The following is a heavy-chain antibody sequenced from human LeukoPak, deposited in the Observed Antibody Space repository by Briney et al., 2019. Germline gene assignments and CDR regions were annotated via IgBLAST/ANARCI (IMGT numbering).Heavy chain of an antibody. Sequence: SETLSLTCTVSGGSISSYYWSWIRQPPGKGLEWIGYIYYSGSTNYNPSLKSRVTISVDTSKNQFSLKLSSVTAADTAVYYCARDGYSYSQKTRSYWYFDLWGRGTLVTVSS. CDR2: IYYSGST. V-gene: IGHV4-59*01. D-gene: IGHD5-18*01. CDR3: ARDGYSYSQKTRSYWYFDL. CDR1: GGSISSYY. J-gene: IGHJ2*01.